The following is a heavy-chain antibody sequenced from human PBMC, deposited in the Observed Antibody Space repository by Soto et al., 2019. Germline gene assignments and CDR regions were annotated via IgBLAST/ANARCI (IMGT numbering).Heavy chain of an antibody. V-gene: IGHV4-59*08. D-gene: IGHD3-16*01. CDR2: IYYSGST. J-gene: IGHJ5*02. Sequence: SETLSLTCTVSGGSISSYYWSWIRQPPGKGLEWIGYIYYSGSTNYNPSLKSRVTISVDTSKNQFSLKLSSVTAADTAVYYCARLPGMGGWFDPWGQGTLVTVSS. CDR3: ARLPGMGGWFDP. CDR1: GGSISSYY.